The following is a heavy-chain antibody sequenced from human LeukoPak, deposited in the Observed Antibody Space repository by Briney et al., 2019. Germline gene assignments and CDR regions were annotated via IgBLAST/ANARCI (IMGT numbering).Heavy chain of an antibody. CDR1: GFTFSSYW. V-gene: IGHV3-7*03. Sequence: GRSLRLSCAASGFTFSSYWMSWVRQAPGKGLEWVANIKQDGSEKYYVDSVKGRFTISRDNAKNSLYLQMNSLRAEDTAVYYCARDLPYSSSWYKDLPHYFDYWGQGTLVTVSS. D-gene: IGHD6-13*01. J-gene: IGHJ4*02. CDR2: IKQDGSEK. CDR3: ARDLPYSSSWYKDLPHYFDY.